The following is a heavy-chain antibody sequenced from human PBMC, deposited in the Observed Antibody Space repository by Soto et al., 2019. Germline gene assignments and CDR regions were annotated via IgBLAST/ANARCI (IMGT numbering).Heavy chain of an antibody. Sequence: QVQLQESGPGLVKPSGTLSLTCAVSGVSISSHDWWTWVRQPPGKGLEWIGESHQSGNTNYNSSLESRVTISLDQSKNLFSLQLNSVTVADPAVYYCATRDTGRVYWGQGTLVTVSS. D-gene: IGHD5-18*01. J-gene: IGHJ4*02. CDR3: ATRDTGRVY. CDR1: GVSISSHDW. V-gene: IGHV4-4*02. CDR2: SHQSGNT.